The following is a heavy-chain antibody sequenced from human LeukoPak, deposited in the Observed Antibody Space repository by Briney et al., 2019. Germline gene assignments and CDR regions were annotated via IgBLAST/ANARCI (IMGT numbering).Heavy chain of an antibody. V-gene: IGHV3-30*03. D-gene: IGHD6-25*01. J-gene: IGHJ4*02. CDR1: GFTFSSYG. Sequence: PGGSLRLSCAASGFTFSSYGMHWVRQAPGKGLEWVAVISYDGSNKYYADSVMGRFTISRDSSENTLYLQMNSLRAEDTAVYYCARDLTPAYYFDYWGQGTLVTVSS. CDR3: ARDLTPAYYFDY. CDR2: ISYDGSNK.